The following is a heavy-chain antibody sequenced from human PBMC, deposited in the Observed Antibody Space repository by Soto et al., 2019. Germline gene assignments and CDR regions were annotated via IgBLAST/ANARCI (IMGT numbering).Heavy chain of an antibody. CDR3: ATHPMATITYYSGMDV. D-gene: IGHD5-12*01. CDR1: GGPFSSYA. V-gene: IGHV1-69*13. J-gene: IGHJ6*02. Sequence: SVKVSCKASGGPFSSYAISWVQQAPGQGLEWMGGIIPIFDTADYAQKFQGRVTITADESTSTAYMELSSLRSEDTAVYYCATHPMATITYYSGMDVWGQGTTVTVSS. CDR2: IIPIFDTA.